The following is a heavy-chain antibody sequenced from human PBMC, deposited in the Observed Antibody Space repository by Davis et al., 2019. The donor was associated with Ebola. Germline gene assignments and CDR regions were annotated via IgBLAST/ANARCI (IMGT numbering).Heavy chain of an antibody. Sequence: GESLKISCAASGFTFSSYAMHWVRQAPGKGLEWVANIKQDGSEKYYVDSVKGRFTISRDNAKNSLYLQMNSLRAEDTAVYYCAREGYSGYDWGWYYYYGMDVWGQGTTVTVSS. D-gene: IGHD5-12*01. CDR1: GFTFSSYA. CDR3: AREGYSGYDWGWYYYYGMDV. CDR2: IKQDGSEK. J-gene: IGHJ6*02. V-gene: IGHV3-7*03.